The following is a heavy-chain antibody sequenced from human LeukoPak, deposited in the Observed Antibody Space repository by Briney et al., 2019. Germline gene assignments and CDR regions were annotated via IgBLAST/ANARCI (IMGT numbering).Heavy chain of an antibody. D-gene: IGHD6-13*01. CDR3: ARAIAAAGPYYFDY. CDR2: ISYDGSNK. J-gene: IGHJ4*02. Sequence: GRSLRLSCAASAFTFSSYAMHWVRQAPGKGLEWGAVISYDGSNKYYADSVKGRFTISRDNSKNTLYLQMNSLRAEDTAVYYCARAIAAAGPYYFDYWGQGTLVTVSS. V-gene: IGHV3-30*04. CDR1: AFTFSSYA.